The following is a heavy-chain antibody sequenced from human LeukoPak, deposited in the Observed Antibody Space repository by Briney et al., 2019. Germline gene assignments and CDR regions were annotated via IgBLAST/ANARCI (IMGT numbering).Heavy chain of an antibody. CDR2: INPSGGST. Sequence: ASVKVSCKASGYTFTSYYMHWVRQAPGQGLEWMGIINPSGGSTSYAQKFQGRVTMTRDTSTSTVYMKLSSLRSEDTAVYYCARDRAVAAAVDYWGQGTLVTVSS. CDR1: GYTFTSYY. V-gene: IGHV1-46*01. D-gene: IGHD2-15*01. CDR3: ARDRAVAAAVDY. J-gene: IGHJ4*02.